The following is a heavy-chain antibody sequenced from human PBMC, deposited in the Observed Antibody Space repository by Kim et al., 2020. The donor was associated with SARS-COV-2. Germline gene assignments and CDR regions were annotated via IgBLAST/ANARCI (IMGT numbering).Heavy chain of an antibody. CDR2: ISGSGGST. J-gene: IGHJ6*02. CDR1: GFTFSSYA. CDR3: AKVARLYGAGPYYGMDV. V-gene: IGHV3-23*01. Sequence: GGSLRLSCAASGFTFSSYAMSWVRQAPGKGLEWVSAISGSGGSTYYADSVKGRFTISRDNSKNTLYLQMNSLRAEDTAVYYCAKVARLYGAGPYYGMDVWGQRTTVTVSS. D-gene: IGHD4-17*01.